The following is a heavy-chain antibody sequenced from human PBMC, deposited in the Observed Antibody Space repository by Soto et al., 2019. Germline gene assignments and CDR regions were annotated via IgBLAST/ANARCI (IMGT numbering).Heavy chain of an antibody. D-gene: IGHD2-21*02. CDR2: IIPIFGTA. J-gene: IGHJ4*02. Sequence: QVQLVQSGAEVKKPGSSVKVSCKASGGTFSSYAISWVRQAPGQGLEWMGGIIPIFGTANYAQKFQGRVTITADESTSTAYMELSSLRSEDTAVYYCARDITAYCCGDCYHYFDYWGQGTLVTVSS. V-gene: IGHV1-69*12. CDR1: GGTFSSYA. CDR3: ARDITAYCCGDCYHYFDY.